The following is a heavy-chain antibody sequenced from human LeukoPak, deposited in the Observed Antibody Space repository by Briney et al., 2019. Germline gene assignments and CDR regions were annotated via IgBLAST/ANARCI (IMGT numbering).Heavy chain of an antibody. CDR3: ARDSTVAVAGTVYYYYYMDV. CDR1: GGSISSSSYY. CDR2: IYYSGST. D-gene: IGHD6-19*01. Sequence: PSETLSLTCTVSGGSISSSSYYWGWIRQPPGKGLEWIGSIYYSGSTYYNPSLKSRVTISVDTSKNQFSLKLSSVTAADTAVYYCARDSTVAVAGTVYYYYYMDVWGKGTTVTVSS. J-gene: IGHJ6*03. V-gene: IGHV4-39*07.